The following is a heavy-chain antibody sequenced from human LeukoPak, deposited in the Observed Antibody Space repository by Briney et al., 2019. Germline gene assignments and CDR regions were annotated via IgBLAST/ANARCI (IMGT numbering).Heavy chain of an antibody. Sequence: ASVKVSCKASGYTFTGYYMHWVRQAPGQGREWMGWINPNSGGTNYAQKFQGRVTMTRDTSISTAYMELSRLRSDDTAVYYCARVAVAGTRCFDYWGQGTLVTVSS. V-gene: IGHV1-2*02. CDR1: GYTFTGYY. CDR3: ARVAVAGTRCFDY. CDR2: INPNSGGT. J-gene: IGHJ4*02. D-gene: IGHD6-19*01.